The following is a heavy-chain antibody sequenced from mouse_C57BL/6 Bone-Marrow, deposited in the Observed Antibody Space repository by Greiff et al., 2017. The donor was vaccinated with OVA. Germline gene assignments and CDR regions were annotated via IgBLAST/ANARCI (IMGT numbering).Heavy chain of an antibody. J-gene: IGHJ2*01. CDR2: INPNNGGT. CDR3: ARSNWVLLYC. D-gene: IGHD4-1*01. Sequence: EVKLMESGPELVKPGASVKMSCKASGYTFTDYNMHWVKQSHGKSLEWIGYINPNNGGTSYNQKFKGKATLTVNKSSSTAYMELRSLTSEDSAVYYFARSNWVLLYCWGQGTTRTVSS. V-gene: IGHV1-22*01. CDR1: GYTFTDYN.